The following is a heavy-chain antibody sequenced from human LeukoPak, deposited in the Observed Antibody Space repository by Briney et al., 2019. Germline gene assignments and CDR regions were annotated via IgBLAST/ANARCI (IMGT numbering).Heavy chain of an antibody. V-gene: IGHV1-69*04. Sequence: SVKVSCKASGGTFSSYAISWVRQAPGQGLEWMGRIIPILGIANYAQKFQGRVTITADKSTSTAYMELSSLRSEDTAVYYCARGYCSSTSCYARPRYYYYGMDVWGQGTTVTVSS. D-gene: IGHD2-2*01. CDR1: GGTFSSYA. CDR3: ARGYCSSTSCYARPRYYYYGMDV. J-gene: IGHJ6*02. CDR2: IIPILGIA.